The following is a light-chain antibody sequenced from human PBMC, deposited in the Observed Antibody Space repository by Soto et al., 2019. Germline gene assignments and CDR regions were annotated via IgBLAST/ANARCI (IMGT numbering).Light chain of an antibody. CDR2: DVS. V-gene: IGKV1-6*01. CDR3: LQDYNYPLT. J-gene: IGKJ4*01. CDR1: QDIRSN. Sequence: AIQMTQSPSSLSASVGDRVTNTCRASQDIRSNLDWYQQKPGKAPKLLVYDVSNLQSGVPSRFSGSGSGTDFTLTISSLQPEDFATYYCLQDYNYPLTFGGGTKVDIK.